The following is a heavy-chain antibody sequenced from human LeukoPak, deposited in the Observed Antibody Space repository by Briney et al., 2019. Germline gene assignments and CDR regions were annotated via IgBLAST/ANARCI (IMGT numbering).Heavy chain of an antibody. CDR1: GFTFSSYG. CDR3: AKFAGYSSVGDAFDI. J-gene: IGHJ3*02. Sequence: GGSLRLSCAASGFTFSSYGMHWVRQAPGKGLEWVSGISWNSGSIGYADSVKGRFTISRDNAKNSLYLQMNSLRAEDMALYYCAKFAGYSSVGDAFDIWGQGTMVTVSS. D-gene: IGHD6-19*01. CDR2: ISWNSGSI. V-gene: IGHV3-9*03.